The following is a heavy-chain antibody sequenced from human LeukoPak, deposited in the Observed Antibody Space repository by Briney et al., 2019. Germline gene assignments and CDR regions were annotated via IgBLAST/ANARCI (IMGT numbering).Heavy chain of an antibody. Sequence: GGSLRLSCAASGFMFSSNWMSWVRLAPGKGLEWVANIKEDGTETYYVDSVEGRFTISRDNAKNSLYLQMNSLRVEDTAVYYCAKEGRSLQTYWGQGTLVTVSS. CDR1: GFMFSSNW. J-gene: IGHJ4*02. CDR3: AKEGRSLQTY. CDR2: IKEDGTET. D-gene: IGHD5-24*01. V-gene: IGHV3-7*03.